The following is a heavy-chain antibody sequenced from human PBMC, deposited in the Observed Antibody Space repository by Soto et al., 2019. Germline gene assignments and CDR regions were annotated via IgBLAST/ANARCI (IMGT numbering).Heavy chain of an antibody. J-gene: IGHJ6*02. D-gene: IGHD4-17*01. CDR1: GGTFSSYA. CDR2: IIPIFGTA. CDR3: ARVVGVTVTTYYGMDV. Sequence: QVQLVQSGAEVQKPGSSVKVSCKASGGTFSSYAISWVRQAPGQGLEWMGGIIPIFGTANYAQKFQGRVTITADESTSTAYMELSSLRSEDTAVYYCARVVGVTVTTYYGMDVWGQGTTVTVSS. V-gene: IGHV1-69*01.